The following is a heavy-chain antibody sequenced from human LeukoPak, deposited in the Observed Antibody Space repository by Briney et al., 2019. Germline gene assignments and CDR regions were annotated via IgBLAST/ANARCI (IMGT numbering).Heavy chain of an antibody. CDR3: ARGVGYPYYFDY. D-gene: IGHD3-16*02. Sequence: GGSLRLSCAASGLTFSSNAMHWVRQAPGKGLEWVAVISYDGNNKYYADSVKGRFTISRDNSKNTLYLQMNSLRAEDTAVYYCARGVGYPYYFDYWGQGTLVTVSS. J-gene: IGHJ4*02. CDR2: ISYDGNNK. CDR1: GLTFSSNA. V-gene: IGHV3-30-3*01.